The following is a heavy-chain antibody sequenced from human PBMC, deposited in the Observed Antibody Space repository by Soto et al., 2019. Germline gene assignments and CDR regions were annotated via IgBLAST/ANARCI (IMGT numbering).Heavy chain of an antibody. CDR1: GGTFSSYA. D-gene: IGHD3-22*01. Sequence: SVKVSCKASGGTFSSYAISWVRQAPGQGLEWMGGIIPIFGTANYAQKFQGRVTITADESTSTAYMELSSLRSEDTAVYYCARSYYYDSSGYNWFDPWGQGTLVTVSS. CDR3: ARSYYYDSSGYNWFDP. J-gene: IGHJ5*02. V-gene: IGHV1-69*13. CDR2: IIPIFGTA.